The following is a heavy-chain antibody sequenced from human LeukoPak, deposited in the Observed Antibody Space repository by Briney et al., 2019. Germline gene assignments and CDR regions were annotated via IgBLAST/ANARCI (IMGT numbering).Heavy chain of an antibody. CDR2: ISSSSSYI. J-gene: IGHJ4*02. CDR3: ARARGYSGYDLGY. D-gene: IGHD5-12*01. V-gene: IGHV3-21*01. Sequence: GGSLRLSCAASGFTFSSYAMSWVRQAPGKGLEWVSSISSSSSYIYYADSVKGRFTISRDNAKNSLYLQMNSLRAEDTAVYYCARARGYSGYDLGYWGQGTLVTVSS. CDR1: GFTFSSYA.